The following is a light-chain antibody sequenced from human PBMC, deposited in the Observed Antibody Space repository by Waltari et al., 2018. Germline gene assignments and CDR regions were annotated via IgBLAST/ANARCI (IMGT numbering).Light chain of an antibody. CDR2: VNRDGSH. V-gene: IGLV4-69*02. Sequence: QQQEEGPRVLSKVNRDGSHRKGDGIPDRFSGSSSGAERDLTISTVQAEDEAVYYCQTGGHGTWVFGGGTKLTVL. CDR3: QTGGHGTWV. J-gene: IGLJ3*02.